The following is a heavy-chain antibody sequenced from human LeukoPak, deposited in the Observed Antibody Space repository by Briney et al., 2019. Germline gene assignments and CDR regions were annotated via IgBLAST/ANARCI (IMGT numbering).Heavy chain of an antibody. J-gene: IGHJ4*02. CDR2: TYYRSKWYN. V-gene: IGHV6-1*01. CDR3: AAEGGLGRLN. Sequence: SQTLSLTCAISGDSVSSNTAALNWIRQSPSRGLEWLGRTYYRSKWYNDYAVSVKSRITINPDTSKNQFSLQLNSVIPEDTAVYYCAAEGGLGRLNWGQGTLVTVSS. CDR1: GDSVSSNTAA. D-gene: IGHD3-10*01.